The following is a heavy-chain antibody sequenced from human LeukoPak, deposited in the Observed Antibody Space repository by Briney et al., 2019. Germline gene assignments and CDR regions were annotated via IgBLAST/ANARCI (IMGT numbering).Heavy chain of an antibody. D-gene: IGHD6-13*01. CDR3: ARAKRQQLFDY. Sequence: QPGGSLRLSCAASGFTFSSYGMPWVRQAPGKGLEWVAVIWYDGSNKYYADSVKGRFTISRDNSKNTLYLQMNSLRAEDTAVYYCARAKRQQLFDYWGQGTLVTVSS. J-gene: IGHJ4*02. CDR2: IWYDGSNK. CDR1: GFTFSSYG. V-gene: IGHV3-33*08.